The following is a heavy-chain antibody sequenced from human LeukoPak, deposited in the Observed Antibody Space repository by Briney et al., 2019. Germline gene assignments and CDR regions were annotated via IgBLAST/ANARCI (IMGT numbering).Heavy chain of an antibody. CDR3: TRDPILGAPDYFDY. Sequence: GGSLRLSCTVSGFTVSSNSMSWVRQAPGKGLEWVSFIYSDNTHYSDSVKGRFTISRDNSKNTMYLQMNNLREEDTAVYYCTRDPILGAPDYFDYWGQGTLVTVSS. D-gene: IGHD1-26*01. J-gene: IGHJ4*02. CDR1: GFTVSSNS. CDR2: IYSDNT. V-gene: IGHV3-66*03.